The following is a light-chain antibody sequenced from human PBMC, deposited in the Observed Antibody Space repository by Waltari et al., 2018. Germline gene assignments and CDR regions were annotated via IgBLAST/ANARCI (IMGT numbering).Light chain of an antibody. Sequence: EIVVTQSPATLSVSLGERATLSCRASQSVRSDFAWYRQKPGQAPRLLIYGASTRATGVSARFSGSGSGTEFTLTITSLQSEDSAVYFSQQYNNWPLTFGGGTKVEIK. V-gene: IGKV3-15*01. CDR2: GAS. J-gene: IGKJ4*01. CDR1: QSVRSD. CDR3: QQYNNWPLT.